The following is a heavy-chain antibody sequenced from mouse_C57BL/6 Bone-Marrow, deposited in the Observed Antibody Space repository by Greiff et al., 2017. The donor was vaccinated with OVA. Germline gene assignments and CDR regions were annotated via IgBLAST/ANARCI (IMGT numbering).Heavy chain of an antibody. CDR2: FHPYNDDT. J-gene: IGHJ2*01. V-gene: IGHV1-47*01. Sequence: VKLMESGAELVKPGASVKMSCKASGYTFTTYPIEWMKQNHGKSLEWIGNFHPYNDDTKYNEKFKGKATLTVEKSSSTVYLELSRLTSDDSAVYYCARGYYGSSYLDYWGQGTTLTVSS. D-gene: IGHD1-1*01. CDR3: ARGYYGSSYLDY. CDR1: GYTFTTYP.